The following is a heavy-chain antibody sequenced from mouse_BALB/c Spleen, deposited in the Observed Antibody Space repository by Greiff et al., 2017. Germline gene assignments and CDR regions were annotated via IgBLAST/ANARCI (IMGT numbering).Heavy chain of an antibody. CDR3: ARNLLLRTGYFDV. Sequence: QVQLQQSGPGLVQPSQSLSITCTVSGFSLTSYGVHWVRQSPGKGLEWLGVIWSGGSTDYNAAFISRLSISKDNSKSQVFFKMNSLQADDTAIYYCARNLLLRTGYFDVWGAGTTVTVSS. D-gene: IGHD1-1*01. CDR2: IWSGGST. J-gene: IGHJ1*01. CDR1: GFSLTSYG. V-gene: IGHV2-4-1*01.